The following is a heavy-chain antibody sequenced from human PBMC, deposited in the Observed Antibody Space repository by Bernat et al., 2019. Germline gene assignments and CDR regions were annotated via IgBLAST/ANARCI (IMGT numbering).Heavy chain of an antibody. Sequence: QVQLVESGGGVVQPGRSLRLSCAASGFTFSSYGMHWVRQAPGKGLEWVAVIWYDGSNKYYADSVKGRFTISRDNSKNTLYLQVNSLRAEDTAVYYCARGGLMDPFDYWGQGTLVTVSS. CDR1: GFTFSSYG. D-gene: IGHD3-16*01. CDR3: ARGGLMDPFDY. V-gene: IGHV3-33*01. J-gene: IGHJ4*02. CDR2: IWYDGSNK.